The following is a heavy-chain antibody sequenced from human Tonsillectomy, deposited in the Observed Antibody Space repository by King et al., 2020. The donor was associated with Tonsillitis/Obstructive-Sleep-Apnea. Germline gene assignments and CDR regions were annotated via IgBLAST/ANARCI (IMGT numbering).Heavy chain of an antibody. V-gene: IGHV4-59*01. CDR2: IYYSGST. CDR3: ARVPPGSSSSSRLFDY. CDR1: GGSISSYY. J-gene: IGHJ4*02. D-gene: IGHD6-6*01. Sequence: VQLQESGPGLVKPSETLSLTCTVSGGSISSYYWSWIRQPPGKGLEWIGYIYYSGSTNYNPSLKSRVTISVDTSKNQFSLKLSSVTAADTAVYYCARVPPGSSSSSRLFDYWGQGTLVTVSS.